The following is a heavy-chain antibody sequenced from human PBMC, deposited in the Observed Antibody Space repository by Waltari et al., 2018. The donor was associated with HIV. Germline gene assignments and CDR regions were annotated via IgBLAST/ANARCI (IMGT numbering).Heavy chain of an antibody. CDR2: MSYEGMNK. CDR3: ARDQWKQGMGLWRGVVDY. J-gene: IGHJ4*02. D-gene: IGHD3-3*01. V-gene: IGHV3-30*04. Sequence: QVQLVESGGGVVQPGRSLRLSCAASGFTFSHYAMHWVRQAPGKGLEWVAVMSYEGMNKFYADSVEGLFTISRDNSKNTVSLEMSSLRPEDTAVYYCARDQWKQGMGLWRGVVDYWGQGTLVTVSS. CDR1: GFTFSHYA.